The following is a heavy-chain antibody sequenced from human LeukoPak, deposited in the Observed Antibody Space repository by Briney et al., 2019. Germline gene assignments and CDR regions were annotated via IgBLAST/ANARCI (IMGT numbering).Heavy chain of an antibody. D-gene: IGHD6-13*01. Sequence: GGSLRLSCAASGFTFSDYYMSWIRQAPGKGLEWVSYISSSGSTIYYADSVKGRFTISRDNAKNSLYLQMNSLRAEDTAVYYCARAPPGYSSSWYPVGEYLDYWGQGTLVTVSS. V-gene: IGHV3-11*04. CDR2: ISSSGSTI. J-gene: IGHJ4*02. CDR1: GFTFSDYY. CDR3: ARAPPGYSSSWYPVGEYLDY.